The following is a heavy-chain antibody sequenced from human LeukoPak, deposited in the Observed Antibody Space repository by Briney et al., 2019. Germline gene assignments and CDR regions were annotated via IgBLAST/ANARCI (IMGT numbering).Heavy chain of an antibody. CDR1: GGSISSSSYY. CDR2: IYYSGST. CDR3: HVGDSSGYWIVGYAFDI. J-gene: IGHJ3*02. V-gene: IGHV4-39*07. D-gene: IGHD3-22*01. Sequence: SETLSLTCTVSGGSISSSSYYWGWIRQPPGKGLEWIGSIYYSGSTYYNPSLKSRVTISVDTSKNQFSLKLSSVTAADTAVYYCHVGDSSGYWIVGYAFDIWGQGTMVTVSS.